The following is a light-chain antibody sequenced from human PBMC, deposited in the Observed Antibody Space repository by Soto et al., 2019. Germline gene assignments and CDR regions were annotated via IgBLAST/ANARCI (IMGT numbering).Light chain of an antibody. Sequence: DIQMTQSPSTLSASVGDRVTITCRASQSLSSYLAWYQQKPGKAPNLLIYDASNLESGVPSRFSGGGSGTEFTRTISSLQPDDFATYYCQQYNSYPWTYGLGTRVEIK. CDR3: QQYNSYPWT. V-gene: IGKV1-5*01. CDR2: DAS. CDR1: QSLSSY. J-gene: IGKJ1*01.